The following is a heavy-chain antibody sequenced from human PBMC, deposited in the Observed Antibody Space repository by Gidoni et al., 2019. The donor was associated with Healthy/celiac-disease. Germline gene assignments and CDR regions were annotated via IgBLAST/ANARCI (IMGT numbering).Heavy chain of an antibody. CDR1: GSSFTSYW. V-gene: IGHV5-51*01. J-gene: IGHJ4*02. Sequence: VPLVQSGAEVPTPGDSLKISCKGSGSSFTSYWIGWVRQMPGKGLDWMGITYPGDSDTRHRPSFQGQVTIAADKSISTAYLQGSSRKASDNGRYYCARRPKVFWRGYYFDYWGQGTLVTVSS. CDR3: ARRPKVFWRGYYFDY. D-gene: IGHD3-3*01. CDR2: TYPGDSDT.